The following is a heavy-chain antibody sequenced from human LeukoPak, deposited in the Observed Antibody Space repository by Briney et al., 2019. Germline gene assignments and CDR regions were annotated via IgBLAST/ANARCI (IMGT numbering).Heavy chain of an antibody. CDR3: ARQVMRGYSHFQD. CDR2: VFPGDSDT. CDR1: GYSFTKYW. D-gene: IGHD5-18*01. V-gene: IGHV5-51*01. Sequence: TTGESLKISCKSSGYSFTKYWIGWVRQMPGKGLEWMGIVFPGDSDTRYSPSFQGQVTISADKSISTAYLQWSSLKASDTAMYYCARQVMRGYSHFQDWGQGTLVTVSS. J-gene: IGHJ1*01.